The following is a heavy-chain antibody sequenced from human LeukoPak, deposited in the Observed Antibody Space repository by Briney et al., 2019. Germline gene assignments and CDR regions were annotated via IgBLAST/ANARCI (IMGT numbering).Heavy chain of an antibody. D-gene: IGHD3-3*01. V-gene: IGHV3-66*01. CDR1: GFAVNSNY. CDR3: AGGVLPYYFDY. Sequence: GGSLSLSCAASGFAVNSNYMSWVRQAPGKGLEWVSVIYSAGTTFYADSVKGRLSISRDNSKNTLYLHMDSLRAEDTAVYYCAGGVLPYYFDYWGQGTLVTVSA. J-gene: IGHJ4*02. CDR2: IYSAGTT.